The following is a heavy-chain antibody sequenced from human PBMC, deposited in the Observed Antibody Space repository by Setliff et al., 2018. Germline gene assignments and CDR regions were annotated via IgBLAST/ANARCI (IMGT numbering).Heavy chain of an antibody. D-gene: IGHD2-15*01. J-gene: IGHJ4*02. CDR1: GGSFSNYY. V-gene: IGHV4-34*01. CDR3: ARTRYGLGGRPY. Sequence: SETLSLTCAVYGGSFSNYYWSWIRQPPGKGLEWIGEINHSGSTNYNPSLESRVTISLDTPKNQFSLRLSSVTAADTAVYYCARTRYGLGGRPYWGQGTLVTVSS. CDR2: INHSGST.